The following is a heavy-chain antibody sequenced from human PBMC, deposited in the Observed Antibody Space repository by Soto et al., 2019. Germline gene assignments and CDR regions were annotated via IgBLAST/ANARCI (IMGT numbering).Heavy chain of an antibody. CDR2: IYYSGST. J-gene: IGHJ4*02. D-gene: IGHD3-9*01. CDR1: GGSISSGGYY. Sequence: SETLSLTCTVSGGSISSGGYYWSWIRQHPGKGLEWIGYIYYSGSTYYNPSLKSRVTISVDTSKNQFSLKLSSVTAADTAVYYCARDAQPNSYDILSGYLYSPAPTFFDYCGQGTLVTGSS. V-gene: IGHV4-31*03. CDR3: ARDAQPNSYDILSGYLYSPAPTFFDY.